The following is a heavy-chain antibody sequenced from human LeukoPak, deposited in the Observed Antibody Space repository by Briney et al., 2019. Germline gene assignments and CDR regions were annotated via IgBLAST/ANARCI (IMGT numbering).Heavy chain of an antibody. Sequence: PSETLSHTCTVSGGSISSYYWSWIRQPPGKGLEWIGYIYYSGSTNYNPSLKSRVTISVDTSKNQFSLKLSSVTAADTAVYYCARRGVSTYYYDSSGYYYAFDIWGQGTMVTVSS. CDR1: GGSISSYY. V-gene: IGHV4-59*08. J-gene: IGHJ3*02. D-gene: IGHD3-22*01. CDR3: ARRGVSTYYYDSSGYYYAFDI. CDR2: IYYSGST.